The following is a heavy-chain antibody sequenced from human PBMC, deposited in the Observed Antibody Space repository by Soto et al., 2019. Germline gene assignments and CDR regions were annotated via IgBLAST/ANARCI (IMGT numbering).Heavy chain of an antibody. CDR2: IYYSGST. CDR1: GGSISSSSYY. D-gene: IGHD2-15*01. CDR3: ARLRYCSGGSCFFSFY. Sequence: SETLSLTCTVSGGSISSSSYYWGWIRQPPGKGLEWIGSIYYSGSTYYNPSLKSRVTISVDTSKNQFSLKLSSVTAADTAVYYCARLRYCSGGSCFFSFYWGQGTLVTVSS. V-gene: IGHV4-39*01. J-gene: IGHJ4*02.